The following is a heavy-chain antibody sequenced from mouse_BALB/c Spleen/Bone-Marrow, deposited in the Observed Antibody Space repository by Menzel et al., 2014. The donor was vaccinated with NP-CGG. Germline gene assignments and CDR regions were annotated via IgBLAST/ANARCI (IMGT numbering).Heavy chain of an antibody. CDR2: IDPSNSET. D-gene: IGHD2-14*01. V-gene: IGHV1S127*01. J-gene: IGHJ4*01. CDR1: GYTFTSYW. Sequence: QVQLQQSGPELVRPGASVKMSCKASGYTFTSYWMHWVKQRPGQGLEWIGMIDPSNSETRLNQKFKDKATLNEDKSSNTAYMQLSSLTSEDSAVYYCARNYRYPRPYAMDYWGQGTSVTVSS. CDR3: ARNYRYPRPYAMDY.